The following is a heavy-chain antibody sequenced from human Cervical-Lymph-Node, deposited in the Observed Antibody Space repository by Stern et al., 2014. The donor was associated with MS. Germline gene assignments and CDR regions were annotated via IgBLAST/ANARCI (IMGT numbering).Heavy chain of an antibody. CDR3: VRDHGGIAAS. D-gene: IGHD6-13*01. CDR2: ITPLFGTT. Sequence: QMQLVQSGAEVKKPGSSMKVSCKASGGSFSSIEISWVRQAPGQGLEWLGGITPLFGTTNYAPKVQGRVTIIADESTNTVNMELSSLRSEDTAVYYCVRDHGGIAASWGQGTLVIVSS. J-gene: IGHJ4*02. V-gene: IGHV1-69*01. CDR1: GGSFSSIE.